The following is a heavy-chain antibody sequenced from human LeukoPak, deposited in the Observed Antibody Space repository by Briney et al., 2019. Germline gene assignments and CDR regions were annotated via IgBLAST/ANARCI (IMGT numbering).Heavy chain of an antibody. D-gene: IGHD2-2*01. CDR3: ARVGGVADIVVVPAKYYFDY. Sequence: SETLSLTCTVSGGSISSYYWSWIRQPPGKGLEWIGEINHSGSTNYNPSLKSRVTISVDTSKNQFSLKLSSVTAADTAVYYCARVGGVADIVVVPAKYYFDYWGQGTLVTVSS. J-gene: IGHJ4*02. CDR2: INHSGST. CDR1: GGSISSYY. V-gene: IGHV4-34*01.